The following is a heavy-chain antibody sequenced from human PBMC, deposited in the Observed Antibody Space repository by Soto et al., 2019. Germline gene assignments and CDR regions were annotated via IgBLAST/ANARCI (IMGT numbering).Heavy chain of an antibody. CDR3: ARVNRYYYYMDV. CDR1: GGSISSYY. CDR2: IYYSGST. Sequence: PSETLSLTCTVYGGSISSYYWSWIRQPPGKGLEWIGYIYYSGSTNYNPSLKSRVTISVDTSKNQFSLKLSSVTAADTAVYYCARVNRYYYYMDVWGKGTTVTVSS. V-gene: IGHV4-59*01. J-gene: IGHJ6*03.